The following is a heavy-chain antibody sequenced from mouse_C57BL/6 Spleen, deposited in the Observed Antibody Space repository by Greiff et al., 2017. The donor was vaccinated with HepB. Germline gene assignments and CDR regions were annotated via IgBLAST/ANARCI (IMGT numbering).Heavy chain of an antibody. Sequence: EVKVEESGGGLVQPGGSLKLSCAASGFTFSDYYMYWVRQTPEKRLEWVAYISNGGGSTYYPDTVKGRFTISRDNAKNTLYLQMSRLKSEDTAMYYCAREIYYGTPYGYFDVWGTGTTVTVSS. CDR3: AREIYYGTPYGYFDV. D-gene: IGHD1-1*01. CDR1: GFTFSDYY. V-gene: IGHV5-12*01. J-gene: IGHJ1*03. CDR2: ISNGGGST.